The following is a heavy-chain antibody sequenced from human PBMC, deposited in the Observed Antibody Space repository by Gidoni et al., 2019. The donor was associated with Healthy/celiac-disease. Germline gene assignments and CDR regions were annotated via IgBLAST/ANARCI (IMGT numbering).Heavy chain of an antibody. V-gene: IGHV4-59*01. D-gene: IGHD1-26*01. CDR2: SYYSGGT. CDR1: GGSISSYD. J-gene: IGHJ4*02. CDR3: ARCSDKSGDFDY. Sequence: QVQLQESGPGLVKPSETLSLTCTVSGGSISSYDWSWIRQPPVKGLEWIGYSYYSGGTNYNPSLKSRVTRSVDTSKNQFSLKLSSVTAADTAVYYCARCSDKSGDFDYWGQGTRGTVSS.